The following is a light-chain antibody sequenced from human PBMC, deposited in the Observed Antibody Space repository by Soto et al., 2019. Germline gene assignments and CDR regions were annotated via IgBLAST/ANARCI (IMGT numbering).Light chain of an antibody. Sequence: QSALTQPPSVSGAPGQRVTISCTGSSSNIGAGHVVHWYQQLPGRAPNLLIYGSSNRPSGVPDRFSGSKSGTSASLAITGLQAEDEADYYCQSYDNSLSASVFGGGTKVTV. J-gene: IGLJ2*01. V-gene: IGLV1-40*01. CDR1: SSNIGAGHV. CDR3: QSYDNSLSASV. CDR2: GSS.